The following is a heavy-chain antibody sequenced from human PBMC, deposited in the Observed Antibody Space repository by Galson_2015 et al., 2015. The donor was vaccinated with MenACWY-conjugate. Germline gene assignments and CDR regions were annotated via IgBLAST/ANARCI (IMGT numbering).Heavy chain of an antibody. CDR2: ITSSSSYI. Sequence: SLRLSCAASGFTFSDYYMSWIRQAPEKGLEWVSYITSSSSYIEYADSVKGRFTISRDNARNSLYLQMNSQRAEDTAVYYCVRDRGGLGSSSGSDDAFDIWGQGTMVTVS. CDR1: GFTFSDYY. D-gene: IGHD3-10*01. J-gene: IGHJ3*02. CDR3: VRDRGGLGSSSGSDDAFDI. V-gene: IGHV3-11*06.